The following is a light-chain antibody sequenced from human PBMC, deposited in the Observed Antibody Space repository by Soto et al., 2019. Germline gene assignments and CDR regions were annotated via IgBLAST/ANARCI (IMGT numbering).Light chain of an antibody. CDR3: CSFARSSSFYV. V-gene: IGLV2-23*01. J-gene: IGLJ1*01. CDR1: SSDVGSSNV. CDR2: EGD. Sequence: QSVLTQPASVSGSPGQSITISCSGTSSDVGSSNVVSWYQQHPGKAPKLIIFEGDRRPSGVSGRFSGSKSGNTASLTISGLQAEDEADYYCCSFARSSSFYVFGTGTKVTVL.